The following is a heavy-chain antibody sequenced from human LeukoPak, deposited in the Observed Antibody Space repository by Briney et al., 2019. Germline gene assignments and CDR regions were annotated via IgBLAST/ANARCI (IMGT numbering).Heavy chain of an antibody. V-gene: IGHV1-46*01. Sequence: ASVKVSCKASGYTFTSYYMHWVRQAPGQGLEWMGIISPSGGSTSYAQKFQGRVTMTRDTSTSTVYMELSSLRSEDTAVYYCARVPVAPITFDYWSQGTLVTVSS. CDR3: ARVPVAPITFDY. CDR2: ISPSGGST. J-gene: IGHJ4*02. CDR1: GYTFTSYY. D-gene: IGHD5-12*01.